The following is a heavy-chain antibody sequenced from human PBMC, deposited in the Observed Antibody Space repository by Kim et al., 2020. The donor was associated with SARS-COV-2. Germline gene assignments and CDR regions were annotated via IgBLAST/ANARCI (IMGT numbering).Heavy chain of an antibody. Sequence: SETLSLTCTVSGGSISGYYWSWIRQPPGKGLEWIGDINYTGTTRYNPSLNSRLTISVDTSTNQFYLMLRSVTAADTAVYYCARLHYFRSVEFDQWGQGTIVTVSA. CDR3: ARLHYFRSVEFDQ. CDR2: INYTGTT. D-gene: IGHD3-10*01. J-gene: IGHJ4*02. V-gene: IGHV4-59*01. CDR1: GGSISGYY.